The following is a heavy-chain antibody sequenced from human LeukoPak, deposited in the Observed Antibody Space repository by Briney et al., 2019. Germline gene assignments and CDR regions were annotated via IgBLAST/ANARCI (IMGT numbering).Heavy chain of an antibody. CDR2: INGDGSST. CDR1: GFTFSSYW. Sequence: GGSLRLSCAASGFTFSSYWMHWVRQAPGKGLVWVSRINGDGSSTSYGDSVKGRFTISRDNAKNTLYLQMNSLRAEDTAVYYCHRGYSYGLGNYWGQGTLVTVSS. J-gene: IGHJ4*02. V-gene: IGHV3-74*01. CDR3: HRGYSYGLGNY. D-gene: IGHD5-18*01.